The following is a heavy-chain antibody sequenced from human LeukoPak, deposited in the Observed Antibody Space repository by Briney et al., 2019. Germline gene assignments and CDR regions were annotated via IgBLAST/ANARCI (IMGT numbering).Heavy chain of an antibody. V-gene: IGHV1-69*05. Sequence: ASVKVSCKASGGTFSSYAISWVRQAPGQGLEWMGGIIPIFGTANYAQKFQGRVTITTDESTSTAYMELSSLRSEDTAVYYCARLPKGDYGDYSRYRFDYWGQGTLVTVSS. J-gene: IGHJ4*02. D-gene: IGHD4-17*01. CDR2: IIPIFGTA. CDR3: ARLPKGDYGDYSRYRFDY. CDR1: GGTFSSYA.